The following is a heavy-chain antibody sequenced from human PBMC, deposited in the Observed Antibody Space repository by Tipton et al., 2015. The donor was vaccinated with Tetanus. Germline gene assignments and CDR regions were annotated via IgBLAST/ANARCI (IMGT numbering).Heavy chain of an antibody. CDR3: AKDQGKQQLFSYSYYGMDV. D-gene: IGHD6-13*01. CDR1: GFTFSSYG. J-gene: IGHJ6*02. CDR2: ISYDGSNK. V-gene: IGHV3-30*18. Sequence: SLRLSCAASGFTFSSYGMHWVRQAPGKGLEWVAVISYDGSNKYYADSVKGRFTISRDNSKNTLYLQMNSLRAEDTAVYYCAKDQGKQQLFSYSYYGMDVWGQGTTVTVSS.